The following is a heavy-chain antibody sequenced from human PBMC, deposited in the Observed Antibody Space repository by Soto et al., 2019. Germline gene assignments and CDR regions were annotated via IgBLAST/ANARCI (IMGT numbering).Heavy chain of an antibody. CDR3: ARHTMAGWLLLN. V-gene: IGHV4-39*01. CDR2: IYYSGST. Sequence: QLQLQESGPGLVKPSETLSLTCTVSGGSISSSSYYWGWIRQPPGKGLEWIGSIYYSGSTYYNPSLKSRVTISVDTSKNQFSLKLSSVTAADTAVYYCARHTMAGWLLLNWGQGTLVTVSS. CDR1: GGSISSSSYY. D-gene: IGHD3-22*01. J-gene: IGHJ4*02.